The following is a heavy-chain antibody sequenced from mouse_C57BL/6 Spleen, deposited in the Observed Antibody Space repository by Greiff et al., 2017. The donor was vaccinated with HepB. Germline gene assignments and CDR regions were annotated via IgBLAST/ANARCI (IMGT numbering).Heavy chain of an antibody. CDR1: GYTFTDYY. D-gene: IGHD1-1*01. V-gene: IGHV1-19*01. J-gene: IGHJ1*03. CDR2: INPYNGGT. Sequence: EVQLQQSGPVLVKPGASVKMSCKASGYTFTDYYMNWVKQSHGKSLEWIGVINPYNGGTSYNQKFKGKATLTVDKSSSTAYMELNSLTSEDSAVYYCAGTVVARGYFDVWGTGTTVTVSS. CDR3: AGTVVARGYFDV.